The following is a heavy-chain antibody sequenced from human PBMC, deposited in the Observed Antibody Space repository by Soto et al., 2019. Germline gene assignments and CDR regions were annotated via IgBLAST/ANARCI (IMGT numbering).Heavy chain of an antibody. CDR2: IYYSGST. CDR3: ARARIAVAGTGHIDY. Sequence: QLQLQESGPGLVKPSVTLSLTCSVSGGSISSSSYFWGWIRQPPGKGLEWIGTIYYSGSTYYNPSLKSRVTISVDTSKNKFSLTLSSVTAADTAVYYCARARIAVAGTGHIDYWGQGTLVTVSS. CDR1: GGSISSSSYF. D-gene: IGHD6-19*01. J-gene: IGHJ4*02. V-gene: IGHV4-39*01.